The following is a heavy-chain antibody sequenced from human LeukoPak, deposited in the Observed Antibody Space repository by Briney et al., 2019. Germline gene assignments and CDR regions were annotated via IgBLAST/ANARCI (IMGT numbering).Heavy chain of an antibody. CDR2: IYYSGST. CDR3: ARLFHPALSGNYPFDY. D-gene: IGHD1-26*01. V-gene: IGHV4-59*01. J-gene: IGHJ4*02. CDR1: GGSINSYY. Sequence: SETLSLTRTVSGGSINSYYWSWIRQPPGKGLEWIAYIYYSGSTSYNPSLKSRVTISVDTSKNQFSLKLNSVTAADTAMYYCARLFHPALSGNYPFDYWGQGTLVTVSS.